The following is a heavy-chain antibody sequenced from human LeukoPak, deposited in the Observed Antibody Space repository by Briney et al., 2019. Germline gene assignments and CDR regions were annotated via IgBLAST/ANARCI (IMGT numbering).Heavy chain of an antibody. D-gene: IGHD3-10*01. CDR3: ARVGNYYGSGSYDY. V-gene: IGHV4-34*01. Sequence: SETLSLTCAVYGGSFSGYYWSWIRQPPGKGLEWIGEINHSGSTNYNPSLKSRVTISVDTSKNQFSLKLSSVTAADTAVYYCARVGNYYGSGSYDYWGQETLVTVSS. J-gene: IGHJ4*02. CDR2: INHSGST. CDR1: GGSFSGYY.